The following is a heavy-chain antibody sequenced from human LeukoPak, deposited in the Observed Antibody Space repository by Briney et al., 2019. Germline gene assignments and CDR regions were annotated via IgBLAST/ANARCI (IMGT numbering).Heavy chain of an antibody. CDR2: ISYDGSEK. V-gene: IGHV3-30*18. Sequence: PGGSLRLSCAASGFTFSSYGMRWVRQAPGKGLEWVAVISYDGSEKYYADPVKGRFTISRDNSKNTLYLQMNSLRAEDTAVYYCAKWAYSDFDYWGQGTLVTVSS. CDR1: GFTFSSYG. J-gene: IGHJ4*02. CDR3: AKWAYSDFDY. D-gene: IGHD1-26*01.